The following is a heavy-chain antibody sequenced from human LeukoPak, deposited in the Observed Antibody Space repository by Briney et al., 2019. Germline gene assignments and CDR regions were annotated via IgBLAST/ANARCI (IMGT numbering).Heavy chain of an antibody. Sequence: SETLSLTCTVSGGSISSSSYYWGWIRQPPGKGLEWIGSIYYSGSTYYNPSLKSRVTISVDTSKNQFSLKLSSVTAADTAVYYCAREAWIQDPVDYWGQGTLVTVSS. CDR1: GGSISSSSYY. D-gene: IGHD5-18*01. V-gene: IGHV4-39*07. CDR3: AREAWIQDPVDY. J-gene: IGHJ4*02. CDR2: IYYSGST.